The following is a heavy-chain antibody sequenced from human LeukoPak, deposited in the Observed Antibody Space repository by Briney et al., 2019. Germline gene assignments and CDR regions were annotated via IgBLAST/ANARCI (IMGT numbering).Heavy chain of an antibody. CDR1: GFTFSSYA. CDR3: ARGPKLWYDSSGLVDY. Sequence: GRSLRLSCAASGFTFSSYAMHWVRQAPGKGLEWVAVISYDGSNKYYADSVKGRFTISRDNSKNTLYLQMNSLRAEDTAVYYCARGPKLWYDSSGLVDYWGQGTLVTVSS. J-gene: IGHJ4*02. D-gene: IGHD3-22*01. CDR2: ISYDGSNK. V-gene: IGHV3-30-3*02.